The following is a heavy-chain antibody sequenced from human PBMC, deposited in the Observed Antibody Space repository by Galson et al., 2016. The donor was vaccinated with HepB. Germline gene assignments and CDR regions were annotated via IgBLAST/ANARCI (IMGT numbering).Heavy chain of an antibody. CDR2: IYPGDSDT. V-gene: IGHV5-51*01. CDR1: GYSFTTYW. J-gene: IGHJ3*02. Sequence: QSGAEVKKPGESLKISCKGSGYSFTTYWIGWVRQMPGKGLEWMGIIYPGDSDTRYSPSFQGQVTISADKSISTAYLQWSSLKASDTAMYYRARHYGISNWTDTFDIWGQGTMVTVSS. CDR3: ARHYGISNWTDTFDI. D-gene: IGHD1-1*01.